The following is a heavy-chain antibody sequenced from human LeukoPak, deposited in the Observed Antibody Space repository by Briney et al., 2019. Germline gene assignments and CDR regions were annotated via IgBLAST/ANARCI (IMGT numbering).Heavy chain of an antibody. J-gene: IGHJ4*02. CDR2: ISAYNGNT. Sequence: ASVKVSRKASGYTFTSYGISWVRQAPGQGLEWMGWISAYNGNTNYAQKLQGRVTMTTDTSTSTAYMELRSLRSDDTAVYYCARDPEWFGELSLDYWGQGTLVTVSS. CDR1: GYTFTSYG. CDR3: ARDPEWFGELSLDY. V-gene: IGHV1-18*01. D-gene: IGHD3-10*01.